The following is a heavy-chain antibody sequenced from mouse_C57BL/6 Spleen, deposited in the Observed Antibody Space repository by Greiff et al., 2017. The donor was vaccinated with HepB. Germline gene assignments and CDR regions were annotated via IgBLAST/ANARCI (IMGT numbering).Heavy chain of an antibody. V-gene: IGHV1-74*01. CDR3: AGHSSGYVYYAMDY. Sequence: QVQLKQPGAELVKPGASVKVSCKASGYTFTSYWMHWVKQGPGQGLEWIGRFHPSDSDTNYNQKFKGKATLTVDKSSSTAYMQLSSLTSEDSAVYYCAGHSSGYVYYAMDYWGQGTSVTVSS. CDR2: FHPSDSDT. CDR1: GYTFTSYW. J-gene: IGHJ4*01. D-gene: IGHD3-2*02.